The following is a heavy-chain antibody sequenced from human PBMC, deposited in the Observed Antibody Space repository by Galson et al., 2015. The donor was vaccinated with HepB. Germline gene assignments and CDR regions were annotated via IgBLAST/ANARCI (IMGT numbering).Heavy chain of an antibody. CDR3: AKDSNVGCTNSSCYLGNFQH. CDR1: GFTFSNYG. CDR2: MSSDAYNK. V-gene: IGHV3-30*18. D-gene: IGHD2-2*01. J-gene: IGHJ1*01. Sequence: SLRLSCAASGFTFSNYGMHWVRQAPGKGLEWVAIMSSDAYNKYYADSVKGRFIISRDSSKNTLYLQMNSLRAEDTAVYYCAKDSNVGCTNSSCYLGNFQHWGQGTLVTVSS.